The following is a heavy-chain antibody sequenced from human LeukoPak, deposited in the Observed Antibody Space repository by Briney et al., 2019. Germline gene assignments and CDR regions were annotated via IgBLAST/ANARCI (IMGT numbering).Heavy chain of an antibody. Sequence: GGSLRLSCAASGFTFSSYSMNWVRQAPGKGLEWVSYISSSSSTIYYADSVKGRFTISRDNAKNSLYLQMNSLRAEDTAVYYCARDGRVPVAPAVDYWGQGTLVTVSS. CDR1: GFTFSSYS. CDR3: ARDGRVPVAPAVDY. CDR2: ISSSSSTI. D-gene: IGHD1-26*01. V-gene: IGHV3-48*01. J-gene: IGHJ4*02.